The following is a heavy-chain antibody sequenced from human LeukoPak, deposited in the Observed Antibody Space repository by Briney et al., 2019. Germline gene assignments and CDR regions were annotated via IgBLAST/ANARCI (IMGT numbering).Heavy chain of an antibody. V-gene: IGHV3-74*01. J-gene: IGHJ6*02. D-gene: IGHD4-11*01. CDR2: INSDGSST. CDR3: ARVGRVTNFYYYYGMDV. Sequence: PGGSLRLSCAASGFTFSSYWMHWVRQAPVKGMVWVSRINSDGSSTSYADSVKGRFTISRDNAKNTLYLQMNSLRAEDTAVYYCARVGRVTNFYYYYGMDVWGQGTTVTVSS. CDR1: GFTFSSYW.